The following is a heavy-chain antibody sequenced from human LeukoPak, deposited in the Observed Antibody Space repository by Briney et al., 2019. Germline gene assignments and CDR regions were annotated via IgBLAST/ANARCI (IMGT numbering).Heavy chain of an antibody. Sequence: GGSLRLSCAASGFTFSTYVMHWVRQAPGKGLEWVADIASDGSHTFYVDSVKGRFTISRDNSKNTLYLQMNSLRAEDTAVYFCARERQDTILHSGAFDIWGQGTMVTVSS. V-gene: IGHV3-30-3*01. CDR1: GFTFSTYV. CDR3: ARERQDTILHSGAFDI. J-gene: IGHJ3*02. D-gene: IGHD2-21*01. CDR2: IASDGSHT.